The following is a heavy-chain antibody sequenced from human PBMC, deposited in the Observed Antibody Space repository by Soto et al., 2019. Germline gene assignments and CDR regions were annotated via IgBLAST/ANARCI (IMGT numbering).Heavy chain of an antibody. CDR1: GFTFSSYE. V-gene: IGHV3-48*03. Sequence: SLRLSCAASGFTFSSYEMNWVRQAPGKGLEWVSYISSSGSTIYYADSVKGRFTISRDNAKNSLYLQMNSLRAEDTAVYYCARAPRPYYYDSSGYPAGDYWGQGTLVTVSS. J-gene: IGHJ4*02. CDR3: ARAPRPYYYDSSGYPAGDY. D-gene: IGHD3-22*01. CDR2: ISSSGSTI.